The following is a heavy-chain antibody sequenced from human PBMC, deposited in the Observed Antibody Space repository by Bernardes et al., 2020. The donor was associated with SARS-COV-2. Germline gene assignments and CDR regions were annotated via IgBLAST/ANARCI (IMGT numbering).Heavy chain of an antibody. D-gene: IGHD3-22*01. CDR3: ARAPITMIVVVQAFDI. Sequence: TCTVSGGSIRSGGYYWSWIRQHPGKGLEWIGYIYYSGSTYYNPSLKSRVTISVDTSKNQFSLKLSSVTAADTAVYYCARAPITMIVVVQAFDIWGQGTMVTVSS. J-gene: IGHJ3*02. CDR1: GGSIRSGGYY. CDR2: IYYSGST. V-gene: IGHV4-31*03.